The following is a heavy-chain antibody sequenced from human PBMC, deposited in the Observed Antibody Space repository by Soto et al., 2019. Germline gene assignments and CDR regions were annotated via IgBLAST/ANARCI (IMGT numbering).Heavy chain of an antibody. V-gene: IGHV1-58*02. CDR1: GFTFTSSA. CDR3: AARLIGYYYYYMDV. CDR2: IVVGSGNT. D-gene: IGHD3-16*01. Sequence: GASVKVSCKASGFTFTSSAMQWVRQARGQRLEWIGWIVVGSGNTNYAQKFQERVTITRDMSTSTAYMELSSLRSEDTAVYYCAARLIGYYYYYMDVWGKGTTVTVSS. J-gene: IGHJ6*03.